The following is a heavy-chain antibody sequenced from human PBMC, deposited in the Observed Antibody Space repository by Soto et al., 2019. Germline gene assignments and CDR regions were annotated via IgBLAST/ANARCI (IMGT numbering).Heavy chain of an antibody. CDR3: ARDPLAARPLDY. CDR2: IYYSGST. D-gene: IGHD6-6*01. J-gene: IGHJ4*02. Sequence: SLTCTVSGGSINTFYWSWVRQPAGKGLEWIGYIYYSGSTYYNPSLKSRVTISVDTSKNQFSLKLSSVTAADTAVYYCARDPLAARPLDYWGQGTMVTVSS. V-gene: IGHV4-59*06. CDR1: GGSINTFY.